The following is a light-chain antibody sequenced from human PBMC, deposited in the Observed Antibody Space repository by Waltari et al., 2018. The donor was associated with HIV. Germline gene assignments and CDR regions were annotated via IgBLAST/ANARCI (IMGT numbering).Light chain of an antibody. CDR2: AAS. V-gene: IGKV1-9*01. Sequence: DIQLTQSPSFLSASVGDRVTITCRASQDIRNYLAWYQQKLGKAPKLLIYAASSLQSGVSSRFSGSGSGTQFTLTINSLQPEDFATYHCQQLNEYPWTFGQGTQVEIK. CDR3: QQLNEYPWT. J-gene: IGKJ1*01. CDR1: QDIRNY.